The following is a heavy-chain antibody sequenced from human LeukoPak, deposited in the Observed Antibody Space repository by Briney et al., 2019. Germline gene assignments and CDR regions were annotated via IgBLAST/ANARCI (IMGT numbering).Heavy chain of an antibody. Sequence: PSETLSLTCTVSGGSIRSYYWGWLRQPPGKGLEWIGSIYYSGSTYYNPSLKSRVTISVDTSKNQFSLKLSSVTAADTAVYYCARDHVVATTMFDYWGQGTLVTVSS. V-gene: IGHV4-39*07. J-gene: IGHJ4*02. CDR2: IYYSGST. CDR3: ARDHVVATTMFDY. CDR1: GGSIRSYY. D-gene: IGHD5-12*01.